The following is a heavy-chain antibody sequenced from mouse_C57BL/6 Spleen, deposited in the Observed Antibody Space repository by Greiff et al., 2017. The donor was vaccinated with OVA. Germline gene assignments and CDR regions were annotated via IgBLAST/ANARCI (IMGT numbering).Heavy chain of an antibody. D-gene: IGHD4-1*01. Sequence: DVHLVESGGGLVKPGGSLKLSCAASGFTFSSYAMSWVRQTPEKRLEWVATISDGGSYTYYPDNVKGRFTISRDNAKNNLYLQMSHLKSEDTAMYYCARDGKLGRYFDYWGQGTTLTVSS. CDR3: ARDGKLGRYFDY. J-gene: IGHJ2*01. V-gene: IGHV5-4*01. CDR1: GFTFSSYA. CDR2: ISDGGSYT.